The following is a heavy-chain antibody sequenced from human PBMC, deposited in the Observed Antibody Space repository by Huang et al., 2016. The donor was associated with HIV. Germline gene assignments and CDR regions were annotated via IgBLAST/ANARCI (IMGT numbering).Heavy chain of an antibody. CDR2: IYYSADT. D-gene: IGHD3-10*01. CDR3: ARHFGSWSGYFDS. CDR1: GGSITDSNYY. J-gene: IGHJ4*02. Sequence: QLQLQESGPGLVRPSETLSLICTVSGGSITDSNYYWGWIRQPPGKGLEWIGSIYYSADTDYNPSPKRRFTMSVDTSKNRFSLDIRSVAVADTAIYYCARHFGSWSGYFDSWGQGTLVPVSS. V-gene: IGHV4-39*01.